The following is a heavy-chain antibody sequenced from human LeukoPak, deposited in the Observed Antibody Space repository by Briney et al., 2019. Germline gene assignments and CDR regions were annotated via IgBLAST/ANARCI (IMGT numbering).Heavy chain of an antibody. V-gene: IGHV3-43D*03. Sequence: GGSLRLSCAASGFTFSSYWMSWVRQAPGKGLEWVSLISWDGGSTYYANSVKGRFTISRDNSKNSLYLQMNSLRAEDTALYYCAKDYGSGSYYIGPLAYWGQGTLVTVSS. D-gene: IGHD3-10*01. CDR1: GFTFSSYW. CDR3: AKDYGSGSYYIGPLAY. J-gene: IGHJ4*02. CDR2: ISWDGGST.